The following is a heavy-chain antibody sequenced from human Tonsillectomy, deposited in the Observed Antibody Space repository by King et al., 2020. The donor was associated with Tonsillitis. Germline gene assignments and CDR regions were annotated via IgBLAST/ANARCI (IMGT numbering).Heavy chain of an antibody. CDR3: ARDYDSSGYYPDAFDI. CDR1: GGSISSGGYS. Sequence: QLQESGPGLVKPSQTLSLTCAVSGGSISSGGYSWSWIRQPPGKGLEWIGYIYYSGSTYYNPSLKSRVTISVDTSKNHFSLNLSSVTAADTAVYYCARDYDSSGYYPDAFDIWGQETMVTVSS. D-gene: IGHD3-22*01. V-gene: IGHV4-30-4*07. J-gene: IGHJ3*02. CDR2: IYYSGST.